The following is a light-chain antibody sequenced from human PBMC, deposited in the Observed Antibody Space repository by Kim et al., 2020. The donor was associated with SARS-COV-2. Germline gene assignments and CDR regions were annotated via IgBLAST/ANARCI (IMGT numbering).Light chain of an antibody. V-gene: IGKV1-27*01. CDR2: ATS. Sequence: DIQMTQSPSSLSASVGDDVTITCRASQGISNYLAWYQQKPGKAPKLLIYATSTLQSGVPSRFRGSRSGTDFTLIITRLQPEDVATYYCQKYDSAPWTFGQGTKVDIK. CDR3: QKYDSAPWT. J-gene: IGKJ1*01. CDR1: QGISNY.